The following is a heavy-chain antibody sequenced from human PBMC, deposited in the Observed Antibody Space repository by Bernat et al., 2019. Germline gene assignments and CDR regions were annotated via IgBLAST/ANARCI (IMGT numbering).Heavy chain of an antibody. D-gene: IGHD5-12*01. V-gene: IGHV3-48*03. CDR3: ARGTGGWIVLNAFDI. CDR2: ISSSGSTI. J-gene: IGHJ3*02. CDR1: GFTFSSYE. Sequence: EVQLVESGGGLVQPGGSLRLSCAASGFTFSSYEMNWVRQAPWKGLEWVSYISSSGSTICYADSMKVRFTISRDNAKNSLYLQMNSLRVEDTAVYYRARGTGGWIVLNAFDIWGQGTMVTVSS.